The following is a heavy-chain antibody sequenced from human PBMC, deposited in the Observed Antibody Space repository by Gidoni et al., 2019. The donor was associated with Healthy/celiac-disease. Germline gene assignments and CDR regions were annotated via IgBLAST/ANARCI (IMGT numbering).Heavy chain of an antibody. CDR3: ATSIMMKFGGVTPANWFDP. J-gene: IGHJ5*02. CDR2: IIPIPGIA. D-gene: IGHD3-16*01. CDR1: GGTFSSYA. Sequence: QVQLVQSGAEVKKPGSSVKVSCKASGGTFSSYAISWVRQAPGQGLEWMGRIIPIPGIANYAKKLQGRVTSTADKSTSKAYMELSILRSEDTAVYYGATSIMMKFGGVTPANWFDPWGQGTLVTVSS. V-gene: IGHV1-69*04.